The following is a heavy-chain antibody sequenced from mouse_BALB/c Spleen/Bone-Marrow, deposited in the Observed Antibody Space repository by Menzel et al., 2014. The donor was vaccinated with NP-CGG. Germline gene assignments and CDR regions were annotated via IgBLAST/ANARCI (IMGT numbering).Heavy chain of an antibody. J-gene: IGHJ4*01. CDR3: ARWEYYAMDY. V-gene: IGHV14-3*02. D-gene: IGHD4-1*01. CDR1: GFNIKDNY. Sequence: VQLKQSGAELVKPGASVKLSCTASGFNIKDNYMHWVKQRPEQGLEWIGRIDPANGSTKYDTKFQGQATIPADTSSNTPYRQLSSLTAEDTGVYYCARWEYYAMDYWGQGTSVTVSS. CDR2: IDPANGST.